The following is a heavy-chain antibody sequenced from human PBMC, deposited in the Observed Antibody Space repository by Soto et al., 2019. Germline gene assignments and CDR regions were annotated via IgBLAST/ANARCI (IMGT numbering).Heavy chain of an antibody. J-gene: IGHJ4*02. CDR3: AAGGGLPRYY. D-gene: IGHD5-12*01. CDR2: IYHSGST. CDR1: GESISSGGYS. Sequence: PSETLSLTCIVSGESISSGGYSWSWIRQPPGKGLEWIGYIYHSGSTYYNPSLKSRVTISVDRSKNQFSLKLSSVTAADTAVYYCAAGGGLPRYYWGQGTLVTSPQ. V-gene: IGHV4-30-2*01.